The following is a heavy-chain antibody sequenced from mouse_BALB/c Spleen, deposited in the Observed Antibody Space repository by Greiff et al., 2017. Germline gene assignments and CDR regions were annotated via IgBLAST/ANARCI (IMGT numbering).Heavy chain of an antibody. Sequence: VQLQQSGAELVKPGASGKLSCKASGYTFTSYEINWVRQRPEQGLEWIGWIFPGDGSTKYNEKVKGQATLTTDKSSSTAYMQLSRLTSEDSAVYFCARGGIYDYGVYCFDYWGQGTTLTVSS. CDR2: IFPGDGST. J-gene: IGHJ2*01. CDR1: GYTFTSYE. V-gene: IGHV1-85*01. CDR3: ARGGIYDYGVYCFDY. D-gene: IGHD2-4*01.